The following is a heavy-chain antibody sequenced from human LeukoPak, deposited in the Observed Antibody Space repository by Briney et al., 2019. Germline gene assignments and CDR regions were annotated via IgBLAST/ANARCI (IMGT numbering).Heavy chain of an antibody. Sequence: ASVKVSCKASGYTFTSYDINWVRQATGQGLEWMGWMNPNSGNTGYAQKFQGRVTITADESTSTAYMELSSLRSDDTAVYYCARAESSSSHFDYWGQGTLVIVSS. V-gene: IGHV1-8*01. CDR1: GYTFTSYD. CDR3: ARAESSSSHFDY. D-gene: IGHD6-6*01. CDR2: MNPNSGNT. J-gene: IGHJ4*02.